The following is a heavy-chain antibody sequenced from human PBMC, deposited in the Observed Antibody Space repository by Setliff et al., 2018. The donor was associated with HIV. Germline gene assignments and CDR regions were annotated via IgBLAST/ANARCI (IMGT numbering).Heavy chain of an antibody. CDR1: GYTFTGYY. Sequence: ASVKVSCKASGYTFTGYYMHWVRQAPGQGLEWMGGIIPVFGTANYAQKFLGRVTMTSDTSTSTVYMDLSSLRSEDTAVYYCARGGHYSGSYLPRDYYMDVWGKGTTVTVSS. V-gene: IGHV1-46*01. D-gene: IGHD1-26*01. CDR3: ARGGHYSGSYLPRDYYMDV. CDR2: IIPVFGTA. J-gene: IGHJ6*03.